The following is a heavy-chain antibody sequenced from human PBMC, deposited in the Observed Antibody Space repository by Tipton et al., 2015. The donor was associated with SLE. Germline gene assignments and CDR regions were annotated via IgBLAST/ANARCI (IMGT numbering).Heavy chain of an antibody. Sequence: TLSLTCAVYGGPFSGDYWSWVRQSPGKGLEWIGDINYSGRTNYNPSLKSRVIISVDTSKKQFSLKLTSVTAADTAVYYCASSQVGRLGELSGSFDYWGQGTLVTVSS. CDR3: ASSQVGRLGELSGSFDY. J-gene: IGHJ4*02. D-gene: IGHD3-16*02. CDR1: GGPFSGDY. CDR2: INYSGRT. V-gene: IGHV4-34*01.